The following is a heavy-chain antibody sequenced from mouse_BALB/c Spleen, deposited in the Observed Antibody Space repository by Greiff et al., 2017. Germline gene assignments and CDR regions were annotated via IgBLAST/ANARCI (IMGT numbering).Heavy chain of an antibody. D-gene: IGHD2-1*01. CDR2: ISYSGST. CDR1: GYSITSDYA. Sequence: EVKLVESGPGLVKPSQSLSLTCTVTGYSITSDYAWNWIRQFPGNKLEWMGYISYSGSTSYNPSLKSRISITRDTSKNQFFLQLNSVTTEDTATYYCARGYYGNYYFDYWGQGTTLTVSS. CDR3: ARGYYGNYYFDY. V-gene: IGHV3-2*02. J-gene: IGHJ2*01.